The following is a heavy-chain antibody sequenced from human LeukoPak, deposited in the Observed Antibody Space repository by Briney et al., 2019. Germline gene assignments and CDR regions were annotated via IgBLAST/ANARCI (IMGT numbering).Heavy chain of an antibody. D-gene: IGHD3-22*01. Sequence: SETLSLTCTVSGYSISSGYYWGWIRQPPGKGLEWIGIIYHSGSTNYNPSLKSRVTISVDTSKNQFSLKLSSVTAADTAVYYCARLKWLLLDYWGQGTLVTVSS. V-gene: IGHV4-38-2*02. J-gene: IGHJ4*02. CDR1: GYSISSGYY. CDR3: ARLKWLLLDY. CDR2: IYHSGST.